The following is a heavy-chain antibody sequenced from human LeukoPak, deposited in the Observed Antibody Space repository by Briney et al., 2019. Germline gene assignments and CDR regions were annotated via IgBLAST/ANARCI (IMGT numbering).Heavy chain of an antibody. V-gene: IGHV3-48*04. J-gene: IGHJ4*02. D-gene: IGHD3-3*01. CDR1: GFTFSSYS. Sequence: PRGSLRLSCAASGFTFSSYSMNWVRQAPGKGLEWVSYISSSSSTIYYADSVKGRFTISRDNAKNSLYLQRNSLRAEDTAVYYCAREDYDFWSGYYLTFRYWGQGTLVTVSS. CDR3: AREDYDFWSGYYLTFRY. CDR2: ISSSSSTI.